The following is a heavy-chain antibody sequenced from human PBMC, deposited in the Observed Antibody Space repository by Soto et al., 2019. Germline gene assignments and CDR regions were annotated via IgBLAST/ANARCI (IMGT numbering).Heavy chain of an antibody. J-gene: IGHJ1*01. CDR3: ATVESCGGDCYYFQH. V-gene: IGHV1-46*02. Sequence: QVQLLQSGPEVKKSGASVKLSCTASGYTSKTHYLQWVREAPGQGLQWMGLINRSGGGALYAQKFQGRVALTMATSTRTVFLEMNSLRSEDTAVYYCATVESCGGDCYYFQHWGQGTVLTVSS. D-gene: IGHD2-21*01. CDR1: GYTSKTHY. CDR2: INRSGGGA.